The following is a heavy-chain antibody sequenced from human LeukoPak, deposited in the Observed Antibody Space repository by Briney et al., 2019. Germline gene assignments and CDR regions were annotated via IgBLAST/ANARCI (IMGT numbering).Heavy chain of an antibody. J-gene: IGHJ3*01. D-gene: IGHD3-22*01. CDR2: IGGPDET. Sequence: GGSLRLSCAASGFTFSNAWMSWVRQAPGKGLEWVSTIGGPDETYYADSVKGRFTLSRDNSMNTLYLQMSSLRAEDTAVYYCAKDAISMNKIWDAFDVWGQGTVVTVSS. V-gene: IGHV3-23*01. CDR1: GFTFSNAW. CDR3: AKDAISMNKIWDAFDV.